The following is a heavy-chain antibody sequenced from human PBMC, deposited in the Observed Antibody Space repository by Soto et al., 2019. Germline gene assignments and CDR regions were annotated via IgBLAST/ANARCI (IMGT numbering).Heavy chain of an antibody. J-gene: IGHJ6*02. CDR1: GYTFTSYA. V-gene: IGHV1-3*01. CDR3: ARTVGYYYGMDV. D-gene: IGHD4-17*01. CDR2: INAGNGNT. Sequence: GASVKVSCKASGYTFTSYAMHWVRQAPGQRREWMGWINAGNGNTKYSQKFQGRVTITRDTSASTAYMELSSLRSEDTAVYYCARTVGYYYGMDVWGQGTTVTVSS.